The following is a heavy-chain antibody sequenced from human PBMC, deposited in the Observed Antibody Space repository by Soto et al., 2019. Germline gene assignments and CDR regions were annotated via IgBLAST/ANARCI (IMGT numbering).Heavy chain of an antibody. CDR2: ISAYNGNT. CDR3: ARVALTADIVVVVAATTAGAFDI. CDR1: GYTFTSYG. V-gene: IGHV1-18*01. D-gene: IGHD2-15*01. J-gene: IGHJ3*02. Sequence: ASVKVSCKASGYTFTSYGISWVRQAPGQGLEWMGWISAYNGNTNYAQKLQGRVTMTTDTSTSTAYMELRSLRSDDTAVYYCARVALTADIVVVVAATTAGAFDIWGQGTMVTVSS.